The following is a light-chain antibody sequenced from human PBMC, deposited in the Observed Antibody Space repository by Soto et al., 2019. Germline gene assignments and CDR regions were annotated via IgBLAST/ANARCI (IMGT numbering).Light chain of an antibody. CDR2: GVS. CDR3: QQHKNWPPST. J-gene: IGKJ5*01. CDR1: ESVSGN. Sequence: EIVLTQSPATLSVSPGERATLSCRASESVSGNLIWYQQRPGQPPRLLIYGVSTRATGVPARFSGSGSGTEFTLTISSLQSEDFAVYYCQQHKNWPPSTFGQGTRLEI. V-gene: IGKV3-15*01.